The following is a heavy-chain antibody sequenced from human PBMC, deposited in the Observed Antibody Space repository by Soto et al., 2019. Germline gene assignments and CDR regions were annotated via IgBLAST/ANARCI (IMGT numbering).Heavy chain of an antibody. CDR2: ISAYNGNT. CDR3: ARDRYDYVWGSYRDYYGMDV. J-gene: IGHJ6*02. D-gene: IGHD3-16*02. CDR1: GYTFTSYG. Sequence: ASVKVSCKASGYTFTSYGISWVRQAPGQGLEWMGWISAYNGNTNYAQKLQGRVTMTTDTSTSTAYMELRSLRSDDTAVYYCARDRYDYVWGSYRDYYGMDVWGQGTTVTVSS. V-gene: IGHV1-18*01.